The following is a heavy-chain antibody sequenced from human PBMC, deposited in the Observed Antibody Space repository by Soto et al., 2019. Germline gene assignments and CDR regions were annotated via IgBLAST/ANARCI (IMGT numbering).Heavy chain of an antibody. CDR1: GGTFSSYA. Sequence: SVKVSCKASGGTFSSYAISWVRQAPGQGLEWMGGIIPIFGTANYAQKFQGRVTITADESTSTAYMELSSLRSEDTAVYYCAISAPDCSSTSRYSWFDPWGQGTLVTVSS. D-gene: IGHD2-2*02. J-gene: IGHJ5*02. CDR3: AISAPDCSSTSRYSWFDP. V-gene: IGHV1-69*13. CDR2: IIPIFGTA.